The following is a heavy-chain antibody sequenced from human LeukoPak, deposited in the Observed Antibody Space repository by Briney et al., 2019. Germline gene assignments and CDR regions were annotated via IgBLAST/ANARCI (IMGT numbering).Heavy chain of an antibody. CDR3: ARDSRETGSTSDFDF. CDR1: GYTFYDYG. CDR2: IGADTGNT. J-gene: IGHJ4*02. D-gene: IGHD1-7*01. V-gene: IGHV1-18*04. Sequence: ASVKVSCKTSGYTFYDYGISWVRQAPGQGLEWMGWIGADTGNTNFAQKLQDRVTMTTDTSTSTAYTELRSLTSDDTAVYYCARDSRETGSTSDFDFWGQGTLVTVSS.